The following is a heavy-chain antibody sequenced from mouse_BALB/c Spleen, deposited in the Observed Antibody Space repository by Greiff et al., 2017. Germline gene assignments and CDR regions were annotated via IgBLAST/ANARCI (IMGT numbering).Heavy chain of an antibody. Sequence: DVKLQESGGGLVKLGGSLKLSCAASGFTFSSYYMSWVRQTPEKRLELVAAINSNGGSTYYPDTVKGRFTISRDNAKNTLYLQMSSLKSEDTALYYCARHFSSYDWYFDVWGAGTTVTVSS. D-gene: IGHD1-1*01. CDR1: GFTFSSYY. V-gene: IGHV5-6-2*01. CDR3: ARHFSSYDWYFDV. CDR2: INSNGGST. J-gene: IGHJ1*01.